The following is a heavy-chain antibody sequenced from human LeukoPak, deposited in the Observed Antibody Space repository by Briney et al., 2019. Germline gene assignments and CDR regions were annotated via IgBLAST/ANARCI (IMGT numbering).Heavy chain of an antibody. CDR2: ISGSGGST. D-gene: IGHD3-22*01. CDR3: ARFFGDSSGYPSYYGMDV. J-gene: IGHJ6*02. CDR1: GFTFSSYA. V-gene: IGHV3-23*01. Sequence: GGSLRLSCAASGFTFSSYAMSWVRQAPGKGLEWVSAISGSGGSTYYADSVEGRFTISRDNSKNTLYLQMNSLRAEDTAVYYSARFFGDSSGYPSYYGMDVWGQGTTVTVSS.